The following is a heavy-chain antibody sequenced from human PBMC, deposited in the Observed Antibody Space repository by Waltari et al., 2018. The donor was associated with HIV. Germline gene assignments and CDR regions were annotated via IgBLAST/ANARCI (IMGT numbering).Heavy chain of an antibody. D-gene: IGHD3-22*01. CDR3: AKAPHHYDSSGPVY. CDR1: GFTFSNYG. CDR2: IRYDGTNK. V-gene: IGHV3-30*02. J-gene: IGHJ4*02. Sequence: QVQLVESGGGVVQPGGSLRLSCTASGFTFSNYGMYWVRQAPGKGLQWVAFIRYDGTNKYYADSVKGRLIISRDNSKNTLSLQMHSLRAEDTAVYYCAKAPHHYDSSGPVYWGQGTLVTVSS.